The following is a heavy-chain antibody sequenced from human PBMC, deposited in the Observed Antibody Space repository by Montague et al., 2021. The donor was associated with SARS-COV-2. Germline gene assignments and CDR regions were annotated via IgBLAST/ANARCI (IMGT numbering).Heavy chain of an antibody. CDR2: IYYSGST. J-gene: IGHJ6*02. CDR3: ARVRRLRYFELSYYYYGMDV. CDR1: GGSISSGDYY. V-gene: IGHV4-31*03. Sequence: TLSLTCTLSGGSISSGDYYWSWIRQHPGKGLEWIGYIYYSGSTYYNPSLKSRVTISVDTSKNQFSLKLSSVTAADTAVYYCARVRRLRYFELSYYYYGMDVWGQGTTVTVSS. D-gene: IGHD3-9*01.